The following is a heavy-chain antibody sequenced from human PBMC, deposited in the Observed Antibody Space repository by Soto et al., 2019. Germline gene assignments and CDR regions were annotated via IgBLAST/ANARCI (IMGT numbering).Heavy chain of an antibody. D-gene: IGHD2-15*01. CDR1: GFNFNNYA. Sequence: EVQLWESGGDLVQPGGSLRLSCATSGFNFNNYAMNWVRQAPGKGLEWVSHLSGGGHSSHYSDSVKGRFTISRDNFMNTLYLQMSSLRAEDTAVYYCARRYCLTADCTHVDFYMVVWGKGTTVTVSS. J-gene: IGHJ6*03. CDR3: ARRYCLTADCTHVDFYMVV. V-gene: IGHV3-23*01. CDR2: LSGGGHSS.